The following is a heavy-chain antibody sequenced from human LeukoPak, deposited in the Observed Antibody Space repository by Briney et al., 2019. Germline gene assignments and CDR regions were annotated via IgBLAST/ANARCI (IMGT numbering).Heavy chain of an antibody. J-gene: IGHJ3*02. CDR1: RFTFSSYS. D-gene: IGHD2-15*01. Sequence: GGSLRLSCAASRFTFSSYSMNWVRQAPGKGLEWVSYISSSSSTIYNADSVKGRFTISRDNAKNSLYLQMNSLRAEDTAVYYCARPRDIRGLIDAFDIWGQGTMVTVSS. V-gene: IGHV3-48*01. CDR2: ISSSSSTI. CDR3: ARPRDIRGLIDAFDI.